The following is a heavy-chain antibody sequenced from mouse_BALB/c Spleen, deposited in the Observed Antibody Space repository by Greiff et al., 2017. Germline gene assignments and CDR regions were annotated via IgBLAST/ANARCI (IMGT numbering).Heavy chain of an antibody. CDR2: INPSTGYT. Sequence: VQLQQSGAELVKPGASVKMSCKASGYTFTSYWMHWVKQRPGQGLEWIGYINPSTGYTEYNQKFKDKATLTADKSTSTAYMQLSSLTSEDSAIFYYARYYEYDGEAMDYWGQGTSVTVSS. CDR3: ARYYEYDGEAMDY. D-gene: IGHD2-4*01. J-gene: IGHJ4*01. V-gene: IGHV1S26*01. CDR1: GYTFTSYW.